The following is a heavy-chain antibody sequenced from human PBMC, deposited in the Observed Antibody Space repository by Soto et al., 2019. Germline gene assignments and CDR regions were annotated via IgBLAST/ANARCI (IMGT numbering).Heavy chain of an antibody. CDR1: GGSFSGCY. CDR3: ARGQAVAATLYYFDY. Sequence: SETLSLTCAVYGGSFSGCYWSWIRQPPGKGLEWIGEINHSGSTNYNPSLKSRVTISVDTSKNQFSLELSSVTAADTAVYYCARGQAVAATLYYFDYWGQGTLVTVSS. CDR2: INHSGST. V-gene: IGHV4-34*01. D-gene: IGHD2-15*01. J-gene: IGHJ4*02.